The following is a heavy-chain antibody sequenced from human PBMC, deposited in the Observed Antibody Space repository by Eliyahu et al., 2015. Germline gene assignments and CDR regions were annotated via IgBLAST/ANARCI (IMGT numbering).Heavy chain of an antibody. V-gene: IGHV1-3*01. CDR2: INAGNGNT. CDR3: ARGNSGPYYYFNGMDV. D-gene: IGHD1-26*01. CDR1: AFTFTIYA. Sequence: QVQLVQSGAEVKKPGTSVKVSCKASAFTFTIYAIHWVRQAPGQRLEWMGWINAGNGNTKFSEKFQGRVTFTRDTSASTAYMELSRLTSEDTATYYCARGNSGPYYYFNGMDVWGQGTTVTVSS. J-gene: IGHJ6*02.